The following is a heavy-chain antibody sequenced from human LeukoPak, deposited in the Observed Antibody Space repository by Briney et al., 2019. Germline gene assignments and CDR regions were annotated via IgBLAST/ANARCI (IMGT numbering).Heavy chain of an antibody. CDR2: ISSSSSYI. D-gene: IGHD3-3*01. Sequence: GGSLRLSCAASGFTFSSYSMSWVRQAPGKGLEWVSSISSSSSYIYYADSVKGRFTISRDNAKNSLYLQMNSLRAEDTAVYYCARGPPDYDFWSGYYFQDVYYFDYWGQGTLVTVSS. V-gene: IGHV3-21*01. CDR1: GFTFSSYS. J-gene: IGHJ4*02. CDR3: ARGPPDYDFWSGYYFQDVYYFDY.